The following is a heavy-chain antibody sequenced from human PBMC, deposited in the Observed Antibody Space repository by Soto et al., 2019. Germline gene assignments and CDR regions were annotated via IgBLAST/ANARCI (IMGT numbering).Heavy chain of an antibody. D-gene: IGHD3-22*01. J-gene: IGHJ5*02. CDR1: GTTFSSFG. V-gene: IGHV1-18*01. CDR3: ARKLDASQHYYTDA. Sequence: ASVKVSCEASGTTFSSFGIRWLRQAPGQVLVWMGWISTYKRYTYYAQRLQGRETMTTDTSKSPDYMELRSMRSDVTAVHYCARKLDASQHYYTDAWGQGTLVTVS. CDR2: ISTYKRYT.